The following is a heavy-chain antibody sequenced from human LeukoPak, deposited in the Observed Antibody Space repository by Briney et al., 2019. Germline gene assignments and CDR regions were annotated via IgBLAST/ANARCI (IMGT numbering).Heavy chain of an antibody. CDR1: GYSISSGYY. D-gene: IGHD3-22*01. CDR2: IYHSGSA. Sequence: SETLSLTCTVSGYSISSGYYWGWIRPPPGKRLEWIGFIYHSGSACYNPSLKSRVTISVDTSKNQFSLKLSSVTATDTGVYYCSRDGDTYYYHSSGYYYEYWGQGTLVTVSS. V-gene: IGHV4-38-2*02. CDR3: SRDGDTYYYHSSGYYYEY. J-gene: IGHJ4*02.